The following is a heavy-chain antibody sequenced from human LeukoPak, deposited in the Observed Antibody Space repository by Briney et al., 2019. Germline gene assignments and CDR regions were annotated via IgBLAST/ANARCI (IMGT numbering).Heavy chain of an antibody. Sequence: SETLSLTCSVSGGSMNSYYWSWIRQSPGKGLEWIGYIYYSGSTNYNPSLKSRVTISVDASKNQFSLKLSSVTAADTAVYYCARHVWLQPFDYWGQGTLVTVSS. CDR3: ARHVWLQPFDY. V-gene: IGHV4-59*08. D-gene: IGHD3-9*01. CDR1: GGSMNSYY. J-gene: IGHJ4*02. CDR2: IYYSGST.